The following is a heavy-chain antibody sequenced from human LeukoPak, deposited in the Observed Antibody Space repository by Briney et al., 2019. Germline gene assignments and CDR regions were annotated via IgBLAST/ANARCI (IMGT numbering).Heavy chain of an antibody. V-gene: IGHV3-21*06. CDR1: GFSLSSYS. J-gene: IGHJ4*02. Sequence: GGSLRLSCAASGFSLSSYSMNWIRQAPGKGLEWVSSISTDNSYRHYADSVKGRFTVSRDNPKNSLYLQMNTLRAEDTAVYYCARDVSLDFWGQGTLVTVSS. CDR2: ISTDNSYR. CDR3: ARDVSLDF.